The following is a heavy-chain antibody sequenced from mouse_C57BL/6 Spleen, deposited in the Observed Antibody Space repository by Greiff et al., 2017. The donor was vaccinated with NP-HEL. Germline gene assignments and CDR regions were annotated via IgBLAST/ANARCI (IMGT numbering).Heavy chain of an antibody. Sequence: EVMLVESGEGLVKPGGFLKLSCAASGFTFSSYAMSWVRQTPEKRLEWVAYISSGGDYIYYADTVKGRFTISRDNARNTLYLQMSSLKSEDTAMYYCTRGGVLYSFDYWGQGTTLTVSS. J-gene: IGHJ2*01. CDR3: TRGGVLYSFDY. CDR2: ISSGGDYI. V-gene: IGHV5S21*01. D-gene: IGHD6-2*01. CDR1: GFTFSSYA.